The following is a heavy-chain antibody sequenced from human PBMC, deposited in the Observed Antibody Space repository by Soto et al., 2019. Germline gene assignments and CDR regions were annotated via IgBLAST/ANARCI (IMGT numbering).Heavy chain of an antibody. D-gene: IGHD4-17*01. CDR2: INHSGST. CDR1: GGSISSGVYY. CDR3: ARGLGGEVDY. Sequence: SEILSLICTVSGGSISSGVYYWSWIRQHPGKGLEWIGYINHSGSTNYNPSLKSRVTISVDTSKNQFSLKLSSVTAADTAVYYCARGLGGEVDYWGQGTLVTGSS. J-gene: IGHJ4*02. V-gene: IGHV4-30-4*08.